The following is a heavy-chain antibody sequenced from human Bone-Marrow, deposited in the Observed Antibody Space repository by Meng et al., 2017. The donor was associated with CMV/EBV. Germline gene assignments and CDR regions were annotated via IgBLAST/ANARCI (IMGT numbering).Heavy chain of an antibody. V-gene: IGHV3-30*02. Sequence: ACAASGFTFSSYGMHWVRQAPGKGLEWVAFIRYDGSNKYYADSVKGRFTISRDNSKNTLYLQMNSLRAEDTAVYYCAKVTRGITIFGVAADYWGQGTLVTVSS. CDR3: AKVTRGITIFGVAADY. J-gene: IGHJ4*02. CDR1: GFTFSSYG. CDR2: IRYDGSNK. D-gene: IGHD3-3*01.